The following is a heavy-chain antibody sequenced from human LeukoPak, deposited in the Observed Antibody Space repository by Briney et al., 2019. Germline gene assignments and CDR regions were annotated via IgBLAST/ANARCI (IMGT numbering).Heavy chain of an antibody. V-gene: IGHV4-4*07. J-gene: IGHJ3*01. CDR1: GGSISGYY. CDR3: ARLITGTTTAFDV. Sequence: SETLSLTCSVSGGSISGYYWTWIRQPAGKGLEWIGRVYTSGSTHYNPSLKTRLTMSVDTSKNQFSLKLSSVTAADTAVYYCARLITGTTTAFDVWGQGTMVTVSS. D-gene: IGHD1-7*01. CDR2: VYTSGST.